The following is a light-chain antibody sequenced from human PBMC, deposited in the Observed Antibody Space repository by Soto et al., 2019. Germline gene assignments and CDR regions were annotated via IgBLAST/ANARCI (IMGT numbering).Light chain of an antibody. CDR1: QSVSSRF. Sequence: EIVLTQSPGTLSLSPGERATLSCRASQSVSSRFLAWYQQKLGQAPRLLIYGASSRATGIPDRFSGSGAGTDFTLTISRLEPEDFAVYYCQQFGSSPPYTFGQGTKVEIK. V-gene: IGKV3-20*01. J-gene: IGKJ2*01. CDR2: GAS. CDR3: QQFGSSPPYT.